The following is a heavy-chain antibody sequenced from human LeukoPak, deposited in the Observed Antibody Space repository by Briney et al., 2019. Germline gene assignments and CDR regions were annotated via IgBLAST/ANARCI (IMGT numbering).Heavy chain of an antibody. V-gene: IGHV4-34*01. Sequence: SETLSLTCGVYGGSFRGYYWSWIRQPPGKGLEWIGEINHSGSTNYNPSLKSRVTISVDTSKTQFSLKLSSVPAADTAVYSCAVRLRFRGWFDYWGQGTLVTVSS. J-gene: IGHJ4*02. CDR2: INHSGST. CDR1: GGSFRGYY. CDR3: AVRLRFRGWFDY. D-gene: IGHD3-3*01.